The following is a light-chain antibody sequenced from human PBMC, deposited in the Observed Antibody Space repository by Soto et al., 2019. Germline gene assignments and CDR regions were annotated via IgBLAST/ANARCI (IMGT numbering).Light chain of an antibody. V-gene: IGLV1-40*01. CDR1: SSNIGAGYD. Sequence: QSVLTQPPSVSGAPGQRVTTSCTGSSSNIGAGYDVHWYQQLPGTAPKLLIYGNSNRPSGVPDRFSGSKSGTSASLAITGLQAEDEADYYCSSYTSSSTLVVFGGGTKLTVL. J-gene: IGLJ2*01. CDR3: SSYTSSSTLVV. CDR2: GNS.